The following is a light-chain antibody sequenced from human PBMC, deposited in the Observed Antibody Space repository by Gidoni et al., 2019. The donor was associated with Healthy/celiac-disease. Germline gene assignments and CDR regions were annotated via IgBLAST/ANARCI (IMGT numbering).Light chain of an antibody. CDR3: QQYYSTIT. Sequence: QSVLYSSNNKNYLAWYQQKPGQPPKLLIYWASTREDGVPDRFSGSGSGTDFTLTISSLQAEDVAVYYCQQYYSTITFGQGTRLEIK. J-gene: IGKJ5*01. CDR2: WAS. CDR1: QSVLYSSNNKNY. V-gene: IGKV4-1*01.